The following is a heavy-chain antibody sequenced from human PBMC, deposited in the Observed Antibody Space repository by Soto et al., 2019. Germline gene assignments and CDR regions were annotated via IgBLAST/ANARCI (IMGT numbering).Heavy chain of an antibody. J-gene: IGHJ4*02. D-gene: IGHD3-9*01. Sequence: WGSMRLYCASSRFTISSYALSRVRKAPGKGLEWVANINQDANEKYYVDSVKGRFTISRDNGKNSLYLQLNSLRAEDTAVYYCARDHVTPGLYLDYWGQGNPVTVSA. CDR2: INQDANEK. CDR1: RFTISSYA. CDR3: ARDHVTPGLYLDY. V-gene: IGHV3-7*04.